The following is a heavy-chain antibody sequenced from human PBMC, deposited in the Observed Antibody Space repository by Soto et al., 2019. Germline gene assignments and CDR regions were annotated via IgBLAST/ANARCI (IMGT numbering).Heavy chain of an antibody. CDR3: ARQLTTGGSRVCSTGVCPSVGGMDV. D-gene: IGHD2-8*02. CDR2: IYPGDSDT. Sequence: GESLKISCQTSGYSFPTYWLAWVRQMPGKGLEWIGVIYPGDSDTTYSPSFEGQVTISADKSISAAYLQWRSLKASDTATYYCARQLTTGGSRVCSTGVCPSVGGMDVWGQGTTVTVSS. CDR1: GYSFPTYW. V-gene: IGHV5-51*01. J-gene: IGHJ6*02.